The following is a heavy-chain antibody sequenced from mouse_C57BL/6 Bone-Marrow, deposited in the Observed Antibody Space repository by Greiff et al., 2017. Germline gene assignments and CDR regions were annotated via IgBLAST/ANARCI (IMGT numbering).Heavy chain of an antibody. CDR3: ARMMVAWFAY. J-gene: IGHJ3*01. Sequence: DVMLVESGGDLVKPGGSLKLSCAASGFTFSSYGMSWVSQTPDKRLEWVATISSGGSYTYYPESVTGRFTISRDKAKNTLYLQLSSLKSEDTAMYYCARMMVAWFAYWGQGTLCTVSA. CDR1: GFTFSSYG. CDR2: ISSGGSYT. D-gene: IGHD2-3*01. V-gene: IGHV5-6*02.